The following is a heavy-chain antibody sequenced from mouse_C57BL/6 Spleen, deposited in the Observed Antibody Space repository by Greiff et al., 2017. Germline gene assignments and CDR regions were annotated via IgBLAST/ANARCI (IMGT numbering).Heavy chain of an antibody. V-gene: IGHV1-47*01. J-gene: IGHJ2*01. D-gene: IGHD3-2*02. CDR1: GYTFTTYP. CDR3: ARRAGQGTVFDY. Sequence: QVQLQQSGAELVKPGASVKMSCKASGYTFTTYPIEWMKQNHGQSLEWIGNFHPYNDDTKYNEKFKGKATLTVETSSSTDYLELSRLTSDDSAVYYCARRAGQGTVFDYWGQGTTLTVSS. CDR2: FHPYNDDT.